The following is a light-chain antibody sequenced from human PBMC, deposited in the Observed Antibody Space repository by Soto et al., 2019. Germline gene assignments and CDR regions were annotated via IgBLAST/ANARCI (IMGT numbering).Light chain of an antibody. Sequence: QSVLTQSSSASASLGSSVKLTCTLSSGHSSYIIAWHQQQPGKAPRYLMKLEGSGNYNKGSGVPDRFSGSSSGADRYLTFSDLQFEDEADYYCETWDSNSWVFAGGTKVTVL. CDR2: LEGSGNY. J-gene: IGLJ3*02. CDR3: ETWDSNSWV. CDR1: SGHSSYI. V-gene: IGLV4-60*02.